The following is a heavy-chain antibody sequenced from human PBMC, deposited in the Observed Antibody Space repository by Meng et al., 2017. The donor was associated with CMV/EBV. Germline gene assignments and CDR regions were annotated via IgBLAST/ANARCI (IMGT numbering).Heavy chain of an antibody. J-gene: IGHJ4*02. Sequence: EVQLVESGGVGGQPGGSLRLSCAASGFTFDDYTMHWVRQAPGKGLEWVSLISWDGGSTYYADSVKGRFTISRDNSKNSLYLQMNSLRTEDTALYYCAKGGYNWNYGSRDGYFDYWGQGTLVTVSS. D-gene: IGHD1-7*01. CDR1: GFTFDDYT. CDR2: ISWDGGST. V-gene: IGHV3-43*01. CDR3: AKGGYNWNYGSRDGYFDY.